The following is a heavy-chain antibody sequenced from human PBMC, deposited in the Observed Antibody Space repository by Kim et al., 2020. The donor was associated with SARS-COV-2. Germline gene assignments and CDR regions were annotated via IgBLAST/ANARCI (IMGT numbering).Heavy chain of an antibody. CDR2: SRNRANSYTT. V-gene: IGHV3-72*01. Sequence: GGSLRLSCAASGFPFRSPYIDWVRQAPGKGLEWVGRSRNRANSYTTEYAASVKGRFTISRDDSKSSLYLQMNSLKTDDTAVYYCARVHHRVTTLSRYYY. D-gene: IGHD4-17*01. CDR1: GFPFRSPY. J-gene: IGHJ6*01. CDR3: ARVHHRVTTLSRYYY.